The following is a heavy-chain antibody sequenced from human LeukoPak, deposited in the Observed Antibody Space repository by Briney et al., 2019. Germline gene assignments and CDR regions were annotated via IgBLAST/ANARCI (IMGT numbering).Heavy chain of an antibody. J-gene: IGHJ6*02. D-gene: IGHD3-10*01. CDR2: ISSSSSTI. V-gene: IGHV3-48*02. Sequence: GGSLRLSCAASGFTFSSYTMSWVRQAPGKGLEWVSYISSSSSTIYYADSVKGRFTISRDNAKNSLYLQMNSLRDEDTAVYYCARACHYGSGYGMDVWGQGTTVTVSS. CDR1: GFTFSSYT. CDR3: ARACHYGSGYGMDV.